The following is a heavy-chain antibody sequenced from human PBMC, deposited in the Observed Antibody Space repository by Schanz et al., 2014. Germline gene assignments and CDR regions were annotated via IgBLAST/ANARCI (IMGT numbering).Heavy chain of an antibody. D-gene: IGHD5-12*01. CDR2: VYMSAAST. Sequence: EVQLVESGGGLVQPGGSLRLSCAASGFAFDTYWMSWVRQAPGKGLEWVSTVYMSAASTRYADSVKGRFIISRDSSKNTLFLQMNSLRPEDTALYFCARDEGRDGYNLAFDVWGQGTLVTVSS. CDR3: ARDEGRDGYNLAFDV. V-gene: IGHV3-23*04. J-gene: IGHJ3*01. CDR1: GFAFDTYW.